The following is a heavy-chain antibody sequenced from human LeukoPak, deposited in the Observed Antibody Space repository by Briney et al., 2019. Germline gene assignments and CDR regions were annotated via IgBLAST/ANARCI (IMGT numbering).Heavy chain of an antibody. D-gene: IGHD6-13*01. CDR2: IGTAGDT. CDR3: ARDLGAAAGNGAFDI. Sequence: PGGSLRLSCAASGFTFSNYDMHWVRQATGKGLEWVSAIGTAGDTYYPGSVKGRFTISRENAKNSLYLQMNNLRAGDTAVYYCARDLGAAAGNGAFDIWGQGTIITVSS. J-gene: IGHJ3*02. CDR1: GFTFSNYD. V-gene: IGHV3-13*01.